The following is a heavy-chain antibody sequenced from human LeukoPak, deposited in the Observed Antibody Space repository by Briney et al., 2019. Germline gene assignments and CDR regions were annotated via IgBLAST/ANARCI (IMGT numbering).Heavy chain of an antibody. CDR1: GDSVSSNSAA. CDR2: TYYRSKWYY. V-gene: IGHV6-1*01. D-gene: IGHD1-26*01. CDR3: ARDPVGGSTIFDY. J-gene: IGHJ4*02. Sequence: SQTLSLTCANSGDSVSSNSAAWNWIRQSPSRGLEWVGRTYYRSKWYYDYAVAVKSRISINPDTSENQFSLQLSSVTPEDTAVYYCARDPVGGSTIFDYWGQGTLVTVSS.